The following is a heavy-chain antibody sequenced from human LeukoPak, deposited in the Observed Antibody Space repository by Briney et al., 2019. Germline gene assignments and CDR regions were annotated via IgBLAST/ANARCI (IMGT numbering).Heavy chain of an antibody. CDR3: AKSRDGYNSFDY. J-gene: IGHJ4*02. CDR2: ISYDGSNK. D-gene: IGHD5-24*01. Sequence: GGSLRLSCAASGITFSSDGMHWVRQAPGKGLEWVAVISYDGSNKKYADSVKGRFTISRDNSKNTLYLQMNSLRAEDTAFYYCAKSRDGYNSFDYWGQGTLVTVSS. V-gene: IGHV3-30*18. CDR1: GITFSSDG.